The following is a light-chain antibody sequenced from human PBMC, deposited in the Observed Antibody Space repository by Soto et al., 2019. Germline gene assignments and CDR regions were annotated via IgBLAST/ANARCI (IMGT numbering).Light chain of an antibody. V-gene: IGLV1-40*01. J-gene: IGLJ2*01. CDR1: SSNIGSGHD. CDR2: GNT. Sequence: SVLTQPPSVSGAPGQGVTISCTGSSSNIGSGHDVHWYQQIPGTAPKLLIYGNTNRPSGAPDRFSGSRSGTSAFLAITGLQAEDEADYYCQSYDTSLSVVFGGGTKLTVL. CDR3: QSYDTSLSVV.